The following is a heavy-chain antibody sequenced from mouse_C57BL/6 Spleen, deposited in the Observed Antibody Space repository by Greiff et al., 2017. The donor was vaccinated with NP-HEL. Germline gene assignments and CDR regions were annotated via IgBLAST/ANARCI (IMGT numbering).Heavy chain of an antibody. D-gene: IGHD2-5*01. V-gene: IGHV3-6*01. J-gene: IGHJ1*03. CDR1: GYSITSGYY. CDR2: ISYDGSN. Sequence: EVKLMESGPGLVKPSQSLSLTCSVTGYSITSGYYWNWIRQFPGNKLEWMGYISYDGSNNYNPSLKNRISITRDTSKNQFFLKLNSVTTEDTATYYCAIYYSNYFGYFDVWGTGTTVTVSS. CDR3: AIYYSNYFGYFDV.